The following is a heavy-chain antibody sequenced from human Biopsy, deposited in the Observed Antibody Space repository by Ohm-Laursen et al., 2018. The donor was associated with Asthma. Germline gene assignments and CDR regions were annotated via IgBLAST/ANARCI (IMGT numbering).Heavy chain of an antibody. CDR2: INSVLGTT. J-gene: IGHJ4*02. CDR3: ARKAGSCISRTCYSLDF. D-gene: IGHD2-2*01. V-gene: IGHV1-69*13. CDR1: GGTFNTYV. Sequence: SVKVSCKSLGGTFNTYVIGWARQAPGQGLEWMGGINSVLGTTTYPQKFQDRVTITADDSTSTVYMELSSLRSEDTAVYYCARKAGSCISRTCYSLDFWGQGTLVTVSS.